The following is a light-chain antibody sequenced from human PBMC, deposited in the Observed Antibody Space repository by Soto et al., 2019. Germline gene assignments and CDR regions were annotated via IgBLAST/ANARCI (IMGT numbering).Light chain of an antibody. V-gene: IGKV3-20*01. J-gene: IGKJ1*01. CDR3: QQYRT. CDR2: GAS. Sequence: EVVMTQFPATLSVSPGGRATLSCRASQSLSTNLAWYQQKPGQAPRLLIYGASSRATGIPDRFSGSGSGTDFTLTISRLEPEDFAVYYCQQYRTFGQGNKVDIK. CDR1: QSLSTN.